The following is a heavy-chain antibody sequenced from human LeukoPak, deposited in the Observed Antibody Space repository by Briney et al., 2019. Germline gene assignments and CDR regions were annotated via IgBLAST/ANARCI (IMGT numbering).Heavy chain of an antibody. Sequence: QPGRSLRLSCAASGFTFSSYGMNWVRQAPGKGLEWVSYISSSSSTIYYAGSVKGRFTISRDNAKNSLYLQMNSLRDEDTAVYYCARQVNSIAVAGMSNYWGQGTLVTVSS. CDR3: ARQVNSIAVAGMSNY. CDR1: GFTFSSYG. CDR2: ISSSSSTI. D-gene: IGHD6-19*01. V-gene: IGHV3-48*02. J-gene: IGHJ4*02.